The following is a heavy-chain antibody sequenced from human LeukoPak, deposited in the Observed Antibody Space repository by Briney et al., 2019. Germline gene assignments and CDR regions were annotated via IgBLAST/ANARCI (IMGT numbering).Heavy chain of an antibody. CDR1: GGSISSSSYY. CDR3: ARHSITFDY. CDR2: IYYSGST. J-gene: IGHJ4*02. V-gene: IGHV4-39*01. Sequence: PSETLSLTCTVSGGSISSSSYYWGWIRQPPGKGLEWIGSIYYSGSTYYNPSLKSRVTISVDTSKNQFSLKLSSVTAADTAVYYCARHSITFDYWGQGTLVTVSS.